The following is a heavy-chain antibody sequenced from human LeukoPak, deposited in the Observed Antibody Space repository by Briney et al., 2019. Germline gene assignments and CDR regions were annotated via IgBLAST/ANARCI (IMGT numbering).Heavy chain of an antibody. CDR1: GFTFDDYA. V-gene: IGHV3-9*01. CDR3: ARDGYSYGYMVYYYYYMDV. Sequence: GGSLRLSCAASGFTFDDYAMHWVRQVPGKGLEWVSGISWNSGSIGYADSVKGRFTISRDNSKNTLYLQMNSLRAEDTAVYYCARDGYSYGYMVYYYYYMDVWGKGTTVTVSS. J-gene: IGHJ6*03. CDR2: ISWNSGSI. D-gene: IGHD5-18*01.